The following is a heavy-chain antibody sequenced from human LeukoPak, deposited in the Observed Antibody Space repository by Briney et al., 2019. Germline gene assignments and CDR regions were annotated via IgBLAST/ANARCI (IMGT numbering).Heavy chain of an antibody. J-gene: IGHJ2*01. D-gene: IGHD6-6*01. CDR2: INIDGSST. CDR3: ARDGGRFGGIATRLWYFDL. CDR1: GFTFSSYW. V-gene: IGHV3-74*01. Sequence: PGGSLRLSCAASGFTFSSYWMHWVRQAPGKGLVWVSRINIDGSSTSYADSVKGRFPILRDNAKNTVYLQMNSLRAEDTAVYYCARDGGRFGGIATRLWYFDLWGRGTLVTVSS.